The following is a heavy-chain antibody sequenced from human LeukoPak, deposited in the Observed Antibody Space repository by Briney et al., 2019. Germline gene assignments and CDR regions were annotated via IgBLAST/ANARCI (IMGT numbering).Heavy chain of an antibody. J-gene: IGHJ4*02. CDR1: GYSISSGYY. CDR3: ARHTRGLVNEGFDY. Sequence: PSETLSLTCAVSGYSISSGYYWGWIRQPPGKGLEWIGRIYHSGSTYYNPSRKRRVTISVDTSKNQFSLKLSSVTAADTAVYYCARHTRGLVNEGFDYWGQGTLVTVSS. CDR2: IYHSGST. V-gene: IGHV4-38-2*01. D-gene: IGHD6-19*01.